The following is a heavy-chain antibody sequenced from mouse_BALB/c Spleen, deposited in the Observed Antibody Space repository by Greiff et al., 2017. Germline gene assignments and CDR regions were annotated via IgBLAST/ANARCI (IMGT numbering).Heavy chain of an antibody. Sequence: EVKLVESGGGLVQPGGSRKLSCAASGFTFSSFGMHWVRQAPEKGLEWVAYISSGSSTIYYADTVKGRFTISRDNPKNTLFLQMTSLRSEDTAMYYCARMGGKDYFDYWGQGTTLTVSS. CDR1: GFTFSSFG. CDR2: ISSGSSTI. J-gene: IGHJ2*01. D-gene: IGHD2-1*01. CDR3: ARMGGKDYFDY. V-gene: IGHV5-17*02.